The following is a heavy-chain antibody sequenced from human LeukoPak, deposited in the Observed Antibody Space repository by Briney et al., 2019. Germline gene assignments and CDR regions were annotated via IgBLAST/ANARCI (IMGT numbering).Heavy chain of an antibody. CDR3: ARGYCSSTSCYVDY. D-gene: IGHD2-2*01. J-gene: IGHJ4*02. Sequence: SETLSLTCTVSGGSISSGGYYWSWIRQHPGKGLEWIGYIYYSGSTYYNPSLKSRVTISVDTSKNQFSLKLRSVTAADTAVYYCARGYCSSTSCYVDYWGQGTLVTVSS. V-gene: IGHV4-31*03. CDR1: GGSISSGGYY. CDR2: IYYSGST.